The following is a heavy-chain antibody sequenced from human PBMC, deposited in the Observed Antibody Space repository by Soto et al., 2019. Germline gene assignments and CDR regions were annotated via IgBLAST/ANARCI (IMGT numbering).Heavy chain of an antibody. CDR1: GFTFSSYG. CDR3: ARDEEGVSYSTLDY. Sequence: QVQLVESGGGVVQPGRSLRLSCAASGFTFSSYGMHWVRQAPGKGLEWVAVIWYDGSNKYYADSVKGRFTISRDNSKNTLYLQMNSLRAEDTAVYYCARDEEGVSYSTLDYWGQGTLVTVSS. CDR2: IWYDGSNK. D-gene: IGHD1-26*01. V-gene: IGHV3-33*01. J-gene: IGHJ4*02.